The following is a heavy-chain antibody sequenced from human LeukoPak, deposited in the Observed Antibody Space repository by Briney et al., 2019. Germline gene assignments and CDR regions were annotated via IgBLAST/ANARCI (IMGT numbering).Heavy chain of an antibody. J-gene: IGHJ4*02. V-gene: IGHV4-59*08. CDR2: IYYSGST. CDR1: GGSISSYY. Sequence: SETLSLTCTVSGGSISSYYLSWIRQPPGKGLEWIGYIYYSGSTNYNPSLKSRVTISVDTSKNQFSLKLSSVTAADTAVYYCARHPGYWGQGTLVTVSS. CDR3: ARHPGY.